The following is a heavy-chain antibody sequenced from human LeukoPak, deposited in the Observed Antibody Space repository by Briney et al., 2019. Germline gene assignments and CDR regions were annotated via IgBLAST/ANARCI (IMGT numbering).Heavy chain of an antibody. CDR1: GGSFSGYY. Sequence: SETLSLTCAVYGGSFSGYYWSWIRQPPGKGLEWIGEINHSGSTNYNPSLKSRVTISVDTSKNQFSLKLSSVTAADTAMYYCARRAYNSYGMDVWGQGTTVTVSS. CDR2: INHSGST. J-gene: IGHJ6*02. V-gene: IGHV4-34*01. CDR3: ARRAYNSYGMDV.